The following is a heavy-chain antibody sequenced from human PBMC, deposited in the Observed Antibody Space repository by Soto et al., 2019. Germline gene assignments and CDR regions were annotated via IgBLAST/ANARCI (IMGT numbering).Heavy chain of an antibody. V-gene: IGHV1-18*01. CDR1: GYTFTSYF. CDR2: ISAYNGNT. Sequence: ASVKVSCKASGYTFTSYFITWVRQAPGQGLEWMGWISAYNGNTNYAQMLQGRVTMTTDTSTATAYMELRSLRSDDTAVYYSARQNYYSGMDVWGQGTTVTVSS. CDR3: ARQNYYSGMDV. J-gene: IGHJ6*02.